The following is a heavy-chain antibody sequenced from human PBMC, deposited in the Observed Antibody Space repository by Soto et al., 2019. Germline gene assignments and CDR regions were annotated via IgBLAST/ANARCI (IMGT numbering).Heavy chain of an antibody. CDR1: GGSISSYY. CDR3: ARVTYYYGSGSYYNIDY. D-gene: IGHD3-10*01. J-gene: IGHJ4*02. V-gene: IGHV4-59*01. Sequence: QVQVQESGPGLVKPSETLSLTCTVSGGSISSYYWSWIRQPPGKGLEWIGYIYYSGSTNYNPSLKSRVTISVDTSKNQFSLKLSSVTAADTAVYYCARVTYYYGSGSYYNIDYWGQGTLVTVSS. CDR2: IYYSGST.